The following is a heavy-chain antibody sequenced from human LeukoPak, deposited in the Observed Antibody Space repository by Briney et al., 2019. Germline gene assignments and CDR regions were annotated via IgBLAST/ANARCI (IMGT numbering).Heavy chain of an antibody. D-gene: IGHD2-2*01. CDR2: ISGGGGST. CDR3: VRDLTSSTSVEDWFDP. CDR1: GFTFTSYS. V-gene: IGHV3-23*01. J-gene: IGHJ5*02. Sequence: GGSLRLSCAASGFTFTSYSMNWVRQAPGKGLEWVSTISGGGGSTYYADSVKGRFTISRDNAKNSLYLQMNSLRAEDTAVYYCVRDLTSSTSVEDWFDPWGQGTLVTVSS.